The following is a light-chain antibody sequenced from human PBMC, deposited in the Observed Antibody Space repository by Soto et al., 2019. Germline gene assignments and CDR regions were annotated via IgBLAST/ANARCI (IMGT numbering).Light chain of an antibody. J-gene: IGLJ3*02. CDR3: SSYTSSSTVV. Sequence: QSALTQPASVSGSPGQSVTISCSGSSSDVGAYNYVSWYQRHPGKAPKLMIYDVTNRPSGVSNRFSGSKSGNTASLTISGLQAEDEADYFCSSYTSSSTVVFGGGTKVIVL. CDR2: DVT. CDR1: SSDVGAYNY. V-gene: IGLV2-14*01.